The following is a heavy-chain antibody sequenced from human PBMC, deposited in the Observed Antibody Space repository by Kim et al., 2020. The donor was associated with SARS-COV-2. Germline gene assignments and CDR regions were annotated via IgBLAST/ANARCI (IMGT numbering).Heavy chain of an antibody. Sequence: GGSLRLSCAASGFTFSNSPMSWVRQAPGKGLEWVSTIDGRGATTYYPGSVKGRFTISRDNSKNTLYLQMNNLRAEDTAVYFCAKSGQLHFWGQGTLVTVSS. D-gene: IGHD5-12*01. CDR2: IDGRGATT. CDR3: AKSGQLHF. J-gene: IGHJ4*02. V-gene: IGHV3-23*01. CDR1: GFTFSNSP.